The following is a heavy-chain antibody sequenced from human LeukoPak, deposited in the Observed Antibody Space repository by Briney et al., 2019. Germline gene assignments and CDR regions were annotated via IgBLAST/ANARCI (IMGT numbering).Heavy chain of an antibody. CDR3: ARDAAGLDY. Sequence: GGSLRLSCAASGFTFRNHWMLWVRQTPGKGLVWVSRIEGDGTTTAYADSVKGRFTISRDNAKNTVYLQMNGLKGEDTGVYYCARDAAGLDYWGQGTLVTVSS. J-gene: IGHJ4*02. CDR2: IEGDGTTT. CDR1: GFTFRNHW. V-gene: IGHV3-74*01. D-gene: IGHD1-14*01.